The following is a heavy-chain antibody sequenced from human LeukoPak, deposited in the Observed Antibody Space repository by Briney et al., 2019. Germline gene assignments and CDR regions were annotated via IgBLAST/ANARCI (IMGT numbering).Heavy chain of an antibody. CDR1: GFIFSTYS. Sequence: PGGSLRLSCAASGFIFSTYSMNWVRQAPGKGLEWVSYISSSSSTIYYADSVKGRFTISRDNAKNSLYLQMNSLRDEDTAVYYCATVHCSGGSCYDGFYYGMDVWGQGTTVTVSS. CDR3: ATVHCSGGSCYDGFYYGMDV. CDR2: ISSSSSTI. V-gene: IGHV3-48*02. D-gene: IGHD2-15*01. J-gene: IGHJ6*02.